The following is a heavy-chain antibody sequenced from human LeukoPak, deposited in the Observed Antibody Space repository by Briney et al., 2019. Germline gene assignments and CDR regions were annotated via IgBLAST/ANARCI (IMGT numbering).Heavy chain of an antibody. D-gene: IGHD5-12*01. CDR3: ARYSGYATY. CDR2: IHYSGGT. V-gene: IGHV4-39*01. CDR1: GGSISTSSFY. J-gene: IGHJ4*02. Sequence: SETQSLTCTVSGGSISTSSFYWGWIRQPPGKGLEWIGSIHYSGGTYYNPSLKSGVTISVDTSKNQFSLKVSSVTAADTAVYYCARYSGYATYWGQGTLVTVSS.